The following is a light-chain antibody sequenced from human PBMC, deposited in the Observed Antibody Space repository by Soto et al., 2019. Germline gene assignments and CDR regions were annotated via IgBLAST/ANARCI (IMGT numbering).Light chain of an antibody. J-gene: IGKJ3*01. Sequence: EIVMTQSPTTLSVSPGERATLSCRASQSVRENLAWYQQKPGQAPRLLIYGASTRATGIPARFSGSGSGTEFTLTISSLQSEDFAVYYCQYYDSWPPLFGPGTKVDIK. CDR3: QYYDSWPPL. CDR2: GAS. CDR1: QSVREN. V-gene: IGKV3-15*01.